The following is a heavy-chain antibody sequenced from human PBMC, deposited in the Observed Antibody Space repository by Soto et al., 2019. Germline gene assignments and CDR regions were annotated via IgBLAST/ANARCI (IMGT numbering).Heavy chain of an antibody. J-gene: IGHJ4*02. Sequence: QITLKESGPTLVNPTQTLTLTCTFSGFSLTTDRVGVGWIRQPPGEALEWLAVIYWDDSKTYRPSLESRLTITKDTSKNQVALTMTNMDSLDTATYYCADAYGGRSLYWGQGTLVTVSS. CDR1: GFSLTTDRVG. CDR2: IYWDDSK. CDR3: ADAYGGRSLY. D-gene: IGHD1-26*01. V-gene: IGHV2-5*02.